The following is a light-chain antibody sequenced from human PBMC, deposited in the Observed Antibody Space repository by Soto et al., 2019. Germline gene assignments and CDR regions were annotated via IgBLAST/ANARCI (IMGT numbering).Light chain of an antibody. CDR3: QQFNNYPRT. CDR2: DAS. Sequence: AIQLTQSPSSLSASVGDRVTITCRASQSVTSSLAWYQQKPGTAPKLLIYDASDLETGVPSRFSGSGSGTDFTLTISSLQPEDFATYYGQQFNNYPRTFGQGTRLEIK. V-gene: IGKV1D-13*01. J-gene: IGKJ5*01. CDR1: QSVTSS.